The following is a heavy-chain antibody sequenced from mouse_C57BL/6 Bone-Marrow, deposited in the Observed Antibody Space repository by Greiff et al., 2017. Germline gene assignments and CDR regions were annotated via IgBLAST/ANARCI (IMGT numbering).Heavy chain of an antibody. Sequence: EVQLQESGGDLVKPGGSLKLSCAASGFTFSSYGMSWVRQTPDKRLEWVATISSGGGYTYYPDSVKGRFTISRDNAKNTLYLQMSSLKSEDTAMYYCARHGSFAYWGQGTLVTVSA. CDR1: GFTFSSYG. CDR2: ISSGGGYT. J-gene: IGHJ3*01. V-gene: IGHV5-6*01. CDR3: ARHGSFAY.